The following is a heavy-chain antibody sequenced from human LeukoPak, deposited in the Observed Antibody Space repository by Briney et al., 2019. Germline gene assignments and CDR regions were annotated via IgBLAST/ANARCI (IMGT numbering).Heavy chain of an antibody. CDR3: ARGSSSNWAFDI. CDR1: GFTFSSYG. Sequence: GRSLRLSCAASGFTFSSYGMHWVRQAPGQGLEWMGIINPSGGSTSYAQKFQGRVTMTRDTSTSTVYMELSSLRSEDTAVYYCARGSSSNWAFDIWGQGTMVTVSS. CDR2: INPSGGST. J-gene: IGHJ3*02. V-gene: IGHV1-46*01. D-gene: IGHD6-13*01.